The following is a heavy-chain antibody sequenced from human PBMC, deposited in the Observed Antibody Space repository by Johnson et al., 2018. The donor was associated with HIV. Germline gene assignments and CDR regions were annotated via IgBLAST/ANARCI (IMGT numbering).Heavy chain of an antibody. V-gene: IGHV3-30*03. D-gene: IGHD1-26*01. Sequence: QLQLVESGGGVVQPGRSLRLSCAASGFTFSSYGMHWVRQSPCKGLECVAVISYDASNKYYADSVKGRFTIARDNAKNLLYLQMNSLRAEDTAVFYWARTSEWATYQDAFDIWGQGTMVSVSS. CDR2: ISYDASNK. CDR1: GFTFSSYG. J-gene: IGHJ3*02. CDR3: ARTSEWATYQDAFDI.